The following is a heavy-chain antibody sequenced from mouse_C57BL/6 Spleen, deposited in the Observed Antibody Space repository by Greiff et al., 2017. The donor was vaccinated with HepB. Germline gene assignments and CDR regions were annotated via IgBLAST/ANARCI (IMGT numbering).Heavy chain of an antibody. D-gene: IGHD2-3*01. CDR2: IDPSDSYT. J-gene: IGHJ1*03. V-gene: IGHV1-50*01. Sequence: QVQLQQPGAELVKPGASVKLSCKASGYTFTSYWMQWVKQRPGQGLEWIGEIDPSDSYTNYNQKFKGKATLTVDTSSSTAYMQLSSLTSEDSAVYYCARGDGYYHYWYFDVWGTGTTVTVSS. CDR1: GYTFTSYW. CDR3: ARGDGYYHYWYFDV.